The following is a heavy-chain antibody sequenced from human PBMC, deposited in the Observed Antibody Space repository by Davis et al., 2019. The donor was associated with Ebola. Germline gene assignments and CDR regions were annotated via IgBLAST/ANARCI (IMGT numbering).Heavy chain of an antibody. J-gene: IGHJ6*02. CDR2: IYSGGST. Sequence: GESLKISCSVSGYTVSSNYMSWVRQAPGKGLEWVSVIYSGGSTYYADSVKGRFTISRDNSKNTLYLQMNSLRAEDTAVYYCARFHCSSTSCRISHYYYGMDVWGQGTTVTVSS. CDR1: GYTVSSNY. CDR3: ARFHCSSTSCRISHYYYGMDV. V-gene: IGHV3-66*01. D-gene: IGHD2-2*01.